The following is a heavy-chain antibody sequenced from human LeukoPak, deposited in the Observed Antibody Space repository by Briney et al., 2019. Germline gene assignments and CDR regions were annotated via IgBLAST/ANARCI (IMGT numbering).Heavy chain of an antibody. CDR2: IYSGGST. Sequence: GGSLRLSCAASGFTVSSNYMSWVRQTPGKGLEWVSVIYSGGSTYYADSVKGRFTISRDNAKNSLDLQMNSLRAEDTAVYYCVRGGTYCDSTCKGADYWGQGTLVAVSS. J-gene: IGHJ4*02. CDR1: GFTVSSNY. D-gene: IGHD2/OR15-2a*01. V-gene: IGHV3-53*01. CDR3: VRGGTYCDSTCKGADY.